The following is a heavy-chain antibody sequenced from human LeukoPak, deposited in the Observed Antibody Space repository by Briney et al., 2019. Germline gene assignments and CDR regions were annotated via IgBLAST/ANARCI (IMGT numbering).Heavy chain of an antibody. CDR2: INPNSGGT. V-gene: IGHV1-2*02. J-gene: IGHJ5*02. Sequence: ASVKVSCKASGYTFTGYYMHWVRQAPGQGLEWMGWINPNSGGTNYAQKFRGRVTMTRDTSISTAYMELSRLRSDDTAVYYCARGAARGPYNWFDPWGQGTLVTVSS. D-gene: IGHD3-10*01. CDR1: GYTFTGYY. CDR3: ARGAARGPYNWFDP.